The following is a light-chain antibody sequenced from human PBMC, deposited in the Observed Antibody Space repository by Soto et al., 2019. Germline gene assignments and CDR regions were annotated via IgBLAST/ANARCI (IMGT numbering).Light chain of an antibody. Sequence: QSVLTQPPSVSGAPGQRVTISCTGSSSNIGAGYDVHWYQQLPGTAPKLLIYGNSNRPSGVPDRFSGSKSGTSASLAITGLQAEDEADYYRQSYDSSLSAPFGGGTKLTVL. CDR3: QSYDSSLSAP. V-gene: IGLV1-40*01. CDR1: SSNIGAGYD. CDR2: GNS. J-gene: IGLJ2*01.